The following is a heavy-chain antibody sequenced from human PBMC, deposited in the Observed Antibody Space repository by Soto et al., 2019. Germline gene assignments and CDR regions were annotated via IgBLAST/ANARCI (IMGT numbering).Heavy chain of an antibody. D-gene: IGHD2-15*01. CDR1: GGTFSSYA. V-gene: IGHV1-69*01. J-gene: IGHJ5*02. CDR2: IIPIFGTA. Sequence: QVQLVQSGAEVKKPGSSVKVSCKASGGTFSSYAISWVRQAPGQGLEWMGGIIPIFGTANYAQKFQGRVTITADESTSTAYMELSRLRSEDTVVYYCAVRGVVVVAATETVDNWCDPWGQGTLVTVSS. CDR3: AVRGVVVVAATETVDNWCDP.